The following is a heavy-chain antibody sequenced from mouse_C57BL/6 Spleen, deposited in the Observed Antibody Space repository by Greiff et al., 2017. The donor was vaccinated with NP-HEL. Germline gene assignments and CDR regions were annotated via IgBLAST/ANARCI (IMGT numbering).Heavy chain of an antibody. D-gene: IGHD2-5*01. Sequence: VQLQQPGAELVRPGSSVKLSCKASGYTFTSYWMHWVKQRPIQGLEWIGNIDPSDSETHYNQKFKDKATLTVDKSSSTAYMQLSSLTSEDSAVYYCARHSNYDYYAMDYWGQGTSVTVSS. CDR1: GYTFTSYW. J-gene: IGHJ4*01. CDR3: ARHSNYDYYAMDY. CDR2: IDPSDSET. V-gene: IGHV1-52*01.